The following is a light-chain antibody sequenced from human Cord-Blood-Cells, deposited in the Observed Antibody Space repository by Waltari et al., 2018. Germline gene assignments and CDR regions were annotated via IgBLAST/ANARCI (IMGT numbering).Light chain of an antibody. J-gene: IGLJ3*02. CDR2: DVS. Sequence: QSALTQPASVSGSPGQSITISCTGTSSAVGGYNHVSWYQQHPGNAPKLMIYDVSKRPSGVSNRFSGSKSGNTASLTISGLQAEDEADYYCSSYTSSSTWVFGGGTKLTVL. V-gene: IGLV2-14*01. CDR3: SSYTSSSTWV. CDR1: SSAVGGYNH.